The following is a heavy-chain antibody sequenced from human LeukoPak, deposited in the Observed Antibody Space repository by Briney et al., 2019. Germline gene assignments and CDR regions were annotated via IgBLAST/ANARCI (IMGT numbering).Heavy chain of an antibody. CDR1: GGSISSGGYY. Sequence: SETLSLTCTVSGGSISSGGYYWSWMRQHPGKGLEWIGYIYYSGSTYYTPSLKSRVTISVDTSKNQFSLKLSSVTAADTAVYYCARDYSSGYDDAFDIWGQGTMVTVSS. CDR2: IYYSGST. J-gene: IGHJ3*02. V-gene: IGHV4-31*03. D-gene: IGHD3-22*01. CDR3: ARDYSSGYDDAFDI.